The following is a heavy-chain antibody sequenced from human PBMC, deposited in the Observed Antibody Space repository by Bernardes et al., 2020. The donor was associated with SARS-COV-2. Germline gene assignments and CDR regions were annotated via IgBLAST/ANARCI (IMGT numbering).Heavy chain of an antibody. CDR1: GDSISTYS. D-gene: IGHD3-3*01. J-gene: IGHJ4*02. Sequence: ETLSLTCTVSGDSISTYSWIWIRQPPGKTLEWIGYIYHSGTTDYNPSLTGRVSISVDASKNEVSLKVGSVTAADTAVYYCARVNTVFGVISDYFFDYWGQGTPVTVSS. V-gene: IGHV4-59*01. CDR3: ARVNTVFGVISDYFFDY. CDR2: IYHSGTT.